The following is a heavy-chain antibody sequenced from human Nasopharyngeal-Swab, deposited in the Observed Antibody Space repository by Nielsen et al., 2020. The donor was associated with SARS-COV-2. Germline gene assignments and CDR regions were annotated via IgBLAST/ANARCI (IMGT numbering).Heavy chain of an antibody. CDR3: ARLSNWYFDL. Sequence: GSLRLSCTVSGGSISSSSYYWGWIRQPPGKGLEWFEGIYYSGSTYYNPSLKSQVTISENTTKNQFSLKLSSGTAADTAVYYCARLSNWYFDLWGRGTLVTVSS. CDR1: GGSISSSSYY. V-gene: IGHV4-39*01. CDR2: IYYSGST. J-gene: IGHJ2*01.